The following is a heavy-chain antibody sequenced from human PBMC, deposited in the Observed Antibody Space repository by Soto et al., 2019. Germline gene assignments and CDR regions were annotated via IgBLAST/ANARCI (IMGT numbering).Heavy chain of an antibody. CDR2: TYYRSNWRH. D-gene: IGHD6-19*01. CDR1: GDSVSSNTAA. Sequence: SQTRSLTWAISGDSVSSNTAAWNWIRSSPSRGLEWLGRTYYRSNWRHDYAVSVKSRITVNPDTSKNHFSLQLNSVTPDDTAVYYCARGVAGSGFDLWGQGTLVTVSS. J-gene: IGHJ4*02. V-gene: IGHV6-1*01. CDR3: ARGVAGSGFDL.